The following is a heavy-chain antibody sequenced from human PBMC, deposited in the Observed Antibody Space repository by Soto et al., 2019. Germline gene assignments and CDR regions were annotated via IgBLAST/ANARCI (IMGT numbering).Heavy chain of an antibody. Sequence: QVQLVQSGAEVKKPGASVKVSCKASGYTFTSYGISWVRQAPGQGLEKMGWISSYNGNTNYAQKLQGRVTMTTDTPTSTAYMELRSLRSDDTAVYYCERVEQERRGVYNFYYWGQGTLVTVSS. CDR2: ISSYNGNT. V-gene: IGHV1-18*01. D-gene: IGHD1-1*01. CDR3: ERVEQERRGVYNFYY. CDR1: GYTFTSYG. J-gene: IGHJ4*02.